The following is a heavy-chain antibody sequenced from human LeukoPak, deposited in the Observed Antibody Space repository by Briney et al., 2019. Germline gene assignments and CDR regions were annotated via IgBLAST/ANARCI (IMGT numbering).Heavy chain of an antibody. J-gene: IGHJ4*02. CDR3: ARHEGYFDY. V-gene: IGHV4-59*08. CDR2: IYYSGST. CDR1: GYFITSGYY. Sequence: SETLSLTCNVSGYFITSGYYWGWIRQPPGKGLEWIGYIYYSGSTNYNPSLKSRVTISVDTSKNQFSLKLSSVTAADTAVYYCARHEGYFDYWGQGTLVTVST.